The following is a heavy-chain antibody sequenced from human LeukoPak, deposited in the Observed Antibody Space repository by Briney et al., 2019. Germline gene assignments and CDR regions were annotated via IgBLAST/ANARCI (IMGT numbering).Heavy chain of an antibody. CDR3: ARLIAASSYFDY. CDR1: GFSLITSGMC. D-gene: IGHD6-13*01. J-gene: IGHJ4*02. V-gene: IGHV2-70*11. Sequence: YGPALVKPTQTLTLACTFSGFSLITSGMCVSWIRQPPGKALEWLARIDWDDDKYYSTSLRTRVSISKDTSKEQVVLTMTNMDPGDTATYYCARLIAASSYFDYWGQGMLVTVSS. CDR2: IDWDDDK.